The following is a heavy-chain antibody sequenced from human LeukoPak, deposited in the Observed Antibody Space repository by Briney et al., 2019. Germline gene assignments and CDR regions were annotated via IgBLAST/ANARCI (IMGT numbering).Heavy chain of an antibody. Sequence: GGSLRLSCAASGFTFSSYAMSWVRQAPGKGLEWVSAISGSGGSTYYADSVKGRFSISRDNPKSTVSLQMSSLRAEDTALYYCVRDLHWGGFDVWGQGTMVTVSS. CDR1: GFTFSSYA. CDR2: ISGSGGST. CDR3: VRDLHWGGFDV. D-gene: IGHD7-27*01. J-gene: IGHJ3*01. V-gene: IGHV3-23*01.